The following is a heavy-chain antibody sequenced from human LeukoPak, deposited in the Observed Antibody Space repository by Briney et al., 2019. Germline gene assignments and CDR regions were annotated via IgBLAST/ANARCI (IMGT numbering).Heavy chain of an antibody. V-gene: IGHV4-59*08. CDR1: GGSFSGYY. CDR2: IYTSGST. CDR3: ARQYAL. J-gene: IGHJ4*02. Sequence: SETLSLTCAVYGGSFSGYYWSWIRQPPGKGLEWIGLIYTSGSTKYNPSLQSRVTISVDTSKNQFSLSLSSVTAADTAVYYCARQYALWGQGTLVTVSS.